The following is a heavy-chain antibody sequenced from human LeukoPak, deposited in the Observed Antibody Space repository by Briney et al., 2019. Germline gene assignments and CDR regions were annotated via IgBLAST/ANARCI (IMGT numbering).Heavy chain of an antibody. D-gene: IGHD1-26*01. J-gene: IGHJ5*02. CDR1: GDSISSGNYY. Sequence: SETLSLTCTVSGDSISSGNYYWGWIRQPPGKGLAWIGSIYYSGSTYYNPSLKSRVTISVDTSKNQFSLKLSSVTAADTAVYYCARRVSYRNCFDPWGQGTLVTVSS. CDR3: ARRVSYRNCFDP. CDR2: IYYSGST. V-gene: IGHV4-39*01.